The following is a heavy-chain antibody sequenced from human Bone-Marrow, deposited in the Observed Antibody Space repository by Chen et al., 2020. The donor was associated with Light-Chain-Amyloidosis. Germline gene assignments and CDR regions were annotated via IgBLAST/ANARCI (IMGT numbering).Heavy chain of an antibody. CDR1: GFTFSNYD. CDR3: ASSAPDPSS. V-gene: IGHV3-21*01. J-gene: IGHJ5*02. Sequence: EVQLVESGGGLVKPGGSLRLSCAASGFTFSNYDMNWVRQVPGKGLEWISAVTNSSSNIYYADSVRGRFTSSRDNAKNSLYLQMNSLRAEDTAMYYCASSAPDPSSWGQGTLVTVSS. CDR2: VTNSSSNI.